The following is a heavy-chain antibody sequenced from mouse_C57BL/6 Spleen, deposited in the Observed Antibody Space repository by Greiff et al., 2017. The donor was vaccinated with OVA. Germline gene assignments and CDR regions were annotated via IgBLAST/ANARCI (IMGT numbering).Heavy chain of an antibody. CDR1: GYTFTSYW. D-gene: IGHD1-1*01. V-gene: IGHV1-69*01. J-gene: IGHJ1*03. CDR2: LDPSDSYT. Sequence: VQLQQPGAELVMPGASVKLSCKASGYTFTSYWMHWVKQRPGQGLEWIGELDPSDSYTNYNQKFKGKSTLTVDKSSSTAYMQLSSLTSEDSAVYYCARRVTTVVPWYFDVWGTGTTVTVSS. CDR3: ARRVTTVVPWYFDV.